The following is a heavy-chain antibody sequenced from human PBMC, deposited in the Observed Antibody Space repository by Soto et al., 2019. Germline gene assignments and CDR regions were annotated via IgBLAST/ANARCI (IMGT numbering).Heavy chain of an antibody. CDR1: GFTFSSYS. J-gene: IGHJ4*02. CDR2: ISSSSSTI. V-gene: IGHV3-48*02. D-gene: IGHD2-2*01. CDR3: ARSRTFFRPRAYFDY. Sequence: LRLSCAASGFTFSSYSMNWVRQAPGKGLGWVSYISSSSSTIYYADSVKGRFTISRDNAKNSLYLQMNSLRDEDTAVYYCARSRTFFRPRAYFDYWGQGTLVTVSS.